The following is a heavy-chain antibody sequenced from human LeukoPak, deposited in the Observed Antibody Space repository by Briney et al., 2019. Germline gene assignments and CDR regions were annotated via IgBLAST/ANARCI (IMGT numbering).Heavy chain of an antibody. CDR3: ASPSGSTMVRGVIPISSYYYYYYYGMDV. J-gene: IGHJ6*02. CDR2: IYYSGST. CDR1: GGSISSSSYY. Sequence: SETLSLTCTVSGGSISSSSYYWGWIRQPPGKGLEWIGSIYYSGSTYYSPSLKSRVTISVDTSKNQFSLKLSSVTAADTAVYYCASPSGSTMVRGVIPISSYYYYYYYGMDVWGQGTTVTVSS. D-gene: IGHD3-10*01. V-gene: IGHV4-39*01.